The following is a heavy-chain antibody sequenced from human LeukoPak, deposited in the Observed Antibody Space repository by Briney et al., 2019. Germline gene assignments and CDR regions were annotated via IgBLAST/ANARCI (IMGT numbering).Heavy chain of an antibody. CDR2: INHSGST. CDR1: GGSFSGNY. J-gene: IGHJ6*03. CDR3: ARVREQWLVRTAYMDV. V-gene: IGHV4-34*01. Sequence: PSETLSLTCAVYGGSFSGNYWSWIRQPPGKGLEWIGEINHSGSTNYNPSLKSRVTISVDTSKNQFSLKLSSVTAADTAVYYCARVREQWLVRTAYMDVWGKGTTVTVSS. D-gene: IGHD6-19*01.